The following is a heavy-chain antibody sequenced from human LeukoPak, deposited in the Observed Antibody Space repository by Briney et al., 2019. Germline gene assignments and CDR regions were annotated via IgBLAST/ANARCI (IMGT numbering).Heavy chain of an antibody. CDR1: GFTFSSYG. J-gene: IGHJ4*02. V-gene: IGHV3-21*01. CDR2: ISSSSSYI. Sequence: GGSLRLSCAASGFTFSSYGMNWVRQAPGKGLEWVSSISSSSSYIYYADSVKGRFTISRDNAKNPLYLQMNSLRAEDTVVYYCKSVAGAVYYFDYWGQGTLVTVSS. CDR3: KSVAGAVYYFDY. D-gene: IGHD2-15*01.